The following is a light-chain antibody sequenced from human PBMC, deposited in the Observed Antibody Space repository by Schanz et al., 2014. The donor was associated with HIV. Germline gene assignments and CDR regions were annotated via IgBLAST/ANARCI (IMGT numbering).Light chain of an antibody. CDR2: GAS. J-gene: IGKJ1*01. Sequence: EIVLTQSPGTLSLSPGERGTLSCRASQSVKSNFIGWYQQKPGQAPRLLIFGASNRATGIPDRFSGGESGTDFTLTINRMEPEDCAVYYCQQYGSSLPTFGQGTKVEIK. CDR1: QSVKSNF. V-gene: IGKV3-20*01. CDR3: QQYGSSLPT.